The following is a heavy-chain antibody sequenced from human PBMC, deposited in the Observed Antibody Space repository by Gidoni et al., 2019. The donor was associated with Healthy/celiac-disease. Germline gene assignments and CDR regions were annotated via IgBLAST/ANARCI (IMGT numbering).Heavy chain of an antibody. V-gene: IGHV3-30-3*01. Sequence: QVQLVESGGGVVQPGRSLRLSCAASGFTFSSYAMHWVRQAPGKGLEWVAVISYDGSNKYYADSVKGRFTISRDNSKNTLYLQMNSLRAEDTAVYYCARDFRYSYGGEWGQGTLVTVSS. CDR2: ISYDGSNK. J-gene: IGHJ4*02. CDR3: ARDFRYSYGGE. D-gene: IGHD5-18*01. CDR1: GFTFSSYA.